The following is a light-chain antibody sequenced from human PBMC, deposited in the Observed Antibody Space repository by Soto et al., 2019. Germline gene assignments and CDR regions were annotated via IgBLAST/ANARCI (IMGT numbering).Light chain of an antibody. V-gene: IGKV3-11*01. CDR3: QQRYNWPLT. CDR2: DAS. J-gene: IGKJ3*01. CDR1: QSVSSY. Sequence: EIVLTQSPATLSLSPGKRATLSCRASQSVSSYLAWYQQKPGQAPRLLIYDASNRATGISARFSGSGSGTDFTLTISSLEPEDFAVYYCQQRYNWPLTFGPGTKADIK.